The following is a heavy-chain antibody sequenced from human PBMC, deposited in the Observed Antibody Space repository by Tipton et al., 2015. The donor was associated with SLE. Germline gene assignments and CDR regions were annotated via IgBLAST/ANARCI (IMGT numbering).Heavy chain of an antibody. CDR2: IKQDGSEK. J-gene: IGHJ2*01. V-gene: IGHV3-7*01. Sequence: SLRLSCAASGFTFSSYWMSWVRQAPGKGLEWVANIKQDGSEKYYVDSVKGRFTISRDNAKNSLYLQMNSLRAEDTAVYYCARDRNIVATMRGYFDLWGRDTLVTVSS. CDR1: GFTFSSYW. D-gene: IGHD5-12*01. CDR3: ARDRNIVATMRGYFDL.